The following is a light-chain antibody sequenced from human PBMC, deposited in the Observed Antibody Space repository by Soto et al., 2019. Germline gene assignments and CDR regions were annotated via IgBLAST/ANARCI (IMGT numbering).Light chain of an antibody. Sequence: DIVMTQTPLSSPVTLGQPASISCRSSQSLAHSDGNTYLSWFQQRPGQPPRLLIYKISNRVSGVPDRFSGRGAGTDFTLKISRVEAEDVGVYYCMQATQFPPTFGQGTNVEIK. CDR1: QSLAHSDGNTY. CDR3: MQATQFPPT. J-gene: IGKJ1*01. CDR2: KIS. V-gene: IGKV2-24*01.